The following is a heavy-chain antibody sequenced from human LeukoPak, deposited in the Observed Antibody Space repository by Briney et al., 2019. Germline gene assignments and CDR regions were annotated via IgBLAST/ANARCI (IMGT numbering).Heavy chain of an antibody. CDR1: GFTFSSYA. Sequence: PGGSLRLSCAASGFTFSSYAMHWVRQAPGKGLEWVAVISYDGSNKYYADSVKGRFTISRDNSKNTLYLQMNSLRAEDTAIYYCAKERNRSTSCYYYWGQGTLVTVSS. CDR2: ISYDGSNK. CDR3: AKERNRSTSCYYY. V-gene: IGHV3-30-3*01. D-gene: IGHD2-2*01. J-gene: IGHJ4*02.